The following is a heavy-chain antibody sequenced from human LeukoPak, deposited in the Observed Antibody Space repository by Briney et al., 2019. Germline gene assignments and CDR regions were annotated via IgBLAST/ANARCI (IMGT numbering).Heavy chain of an antibody. V-gene: IGHV4-59*12. CDR2: IYSSGST. CDR3: ARDSDPEYSSSRVFDY. Sequence: SETLSLTCDVSGGSINTYYWSWIRQSPGKGLGWIGYIYSSGSTNYNPSLKSRVTISIDTSTNQFSLQLNSVTPEDTAVYYCARDSDPEYSSSRVFDYWGQGTLVTVSS. D-gene: IGHD6-6*01. CDR1: GGSINTYY. J-gene: IGHJ4*02.